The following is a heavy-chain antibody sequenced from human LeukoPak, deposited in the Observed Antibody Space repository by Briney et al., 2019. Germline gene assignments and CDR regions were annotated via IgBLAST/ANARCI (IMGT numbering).Heavy chain of an antibody. CDR2: IGYDGRHK. J-gene: IGHJ4*02. CDR3: ARDMVKGAPDYLDY. Sequence: HPGGSLRLSCAVSGFPFSGFPFHWVRQPPGKGLEWVAVIGYDGRHKYYADSVEGRFTITRDDSKSTLFLQMNTLRPDDTAVYYCARDMVKGAPDYLDYWGQGTLVTVSS. CDR1: GFPFSGFP. V-gene: IGHV3-30*14. D-gene: IGHD3-10*01.